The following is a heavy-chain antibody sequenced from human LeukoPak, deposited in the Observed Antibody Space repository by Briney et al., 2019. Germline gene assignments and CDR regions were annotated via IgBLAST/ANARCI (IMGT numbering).Heavy chain of an antibody. CDR3: ARANHYSDSIGYSLYYFDY. D-gene: IGHD3-22*01. CDR2: ISYDANNQ. V-gene: IGHV3-30-3*01. Sequence: GGSLRLSCAASGFTFRNYAMHWVRQAPGKGREWVAHISYDANNQYYADSVRGRFTISRDNSKNTLYLQMNSLRAEDTAVYCCARANHYSDSIGYSLYYFDYWGQGTLVTVSS. J-gene: IGHJ4*02. CDR1: GFTFRNYA.